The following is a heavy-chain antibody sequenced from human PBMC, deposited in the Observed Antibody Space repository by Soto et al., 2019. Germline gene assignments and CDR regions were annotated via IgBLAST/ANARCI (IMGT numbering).Heavy chain of an antibody. CDR2: ISASGGRT. V-gene: IGHV3-23*01. CDR3: AKDWDLLRAFDL. Sequence: GGSLRLSCAASGFTFSSYAMSWVRQAPGKGLEWVSGISASGGRTYYADSVKGRFTIPRDNSKNTMYLQMSSLRVEDTAVYKCAKDWDLLRAFDLWGQGTMVTVSS. CDR1: GFTFSSYA. D-gene: IGHD1-26*01. J-gene: IGHJ3*01.